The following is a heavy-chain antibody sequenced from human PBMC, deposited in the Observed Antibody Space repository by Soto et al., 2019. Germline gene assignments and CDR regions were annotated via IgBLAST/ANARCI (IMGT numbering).Heavy chain of an antibody. CDR1: GGTFGSDA. Sequence: GASVKVSCKASGGTFGSDAITWVRQAPGQGLVWVGRIIPIFGTTNYAQNLQGRVTISADKSTLTSYMELHSLTSDDTALYYCARDRTDSGYYTNWLDPWGQGTQVTVSS. V-gene: IGHV1-69*06. CDR3: ARDRTDSGYYTNWLDP. CDR2: IIPIFGTT. D-gene: IGHD3-22*01. J-gene: IGHJ5*02.